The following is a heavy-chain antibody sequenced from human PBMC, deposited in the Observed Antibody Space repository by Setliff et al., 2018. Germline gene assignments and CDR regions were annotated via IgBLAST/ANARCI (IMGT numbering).Heavy chain of an antibody. D-gene: IGHD5-18*01. V-gene: IGHV3-7*03. CDR2: IKQDGSEI. Sequence: GGSLRLSCAASGLTFSSYWMTWVRQAPGKGLEWLANIKQDGSEIYSVDSVKGRFSISRDNAKNSLYLQMNSLRAEDTAVYYCAKLVWLTTWYYMHVWGKGTTVTVS. CDR3: AKLVWLTTWYYMHV. CDR1: GLTFSSYW. J-gene: IGHJ6*03.